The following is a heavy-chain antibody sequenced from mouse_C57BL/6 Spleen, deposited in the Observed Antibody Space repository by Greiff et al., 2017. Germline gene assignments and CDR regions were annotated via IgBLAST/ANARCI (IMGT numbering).Heavy chain of an antibody. CDR3: SRADDYDGAWFAY. Sequence: VQLQQSGAELARPGASVKMSCKASGYTFTSYTMHWVKQRPGQGLEWIGYINPSSGYTKYNQKFKDKATLTADKSSSTAYMQLSRLTSEDSAGYYCSRADDYDGAWFAYWGQGTLVTVSA. D-gene: IGHD2-4*01. V-gene: IGHV1-4*01. CDR2: INPSSGYT. CDR1: GYTFTSYT. J-gene: IGHJ3*01.